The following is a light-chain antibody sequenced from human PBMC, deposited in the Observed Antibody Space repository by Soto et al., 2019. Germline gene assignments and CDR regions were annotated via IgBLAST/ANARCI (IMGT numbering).Light chain of an antibody. J-gene: IGKJ1*01. Sequence: DIQMTQSPSSLSASVGDRVTITCRASQSISSYLNWYQQKPGKAPKLLMYAASSLQSGVPSRFSGSGSGTDFTLTINSLQPEDFATYYCQQSYGTLTWTFGQGTKVDIK. V-gene: IGKV1-39*01. CDR1: QSISSY. CDR2: AAS. CDR3: QQSYGTLTWT.